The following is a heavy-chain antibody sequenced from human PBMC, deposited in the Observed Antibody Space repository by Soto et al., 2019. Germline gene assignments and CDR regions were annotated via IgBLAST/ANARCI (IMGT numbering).Heavy chain of an antibody. CDR1: GGSISSSSYY. V-gene: IGHV4-39*01. CDR3: ARHHILRREWPVVVVVKWGGAFDI. Sequence: PSETLSLTCTVSGGSISSSSYYWGWIRQPPGKGLEWIGSIYYSGSTYYNPSLKSRVTISVDTSKIQFSLKLSSVTAADSAVYYCARHHILRREWPVVVVVKWGGAFDIWGQGTMVTVSS. D-gene: IGHD2-2*01. J-gene: IGHJ3*02. CDR2: IYYSGST.